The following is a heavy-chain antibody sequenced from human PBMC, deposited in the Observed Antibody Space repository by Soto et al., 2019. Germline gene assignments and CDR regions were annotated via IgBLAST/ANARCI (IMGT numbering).Heavy chain of an antibody. CDR3: AREDYDFWSGYYAWFDP. Sequence: SETLSLTCTVSGGSISSGYYWGWIRQPPGKGLEWIGSIYHSGSTYYNPSLKSRVTISVDTSKNQFSLKLSSVTAADTAVYYCAREDYDFWSGYYAWFDPWGQGTLVTVSS. CDR1: GGSISSGYY. V-gene: IGHV4-38-2*02. D-gene: IGHD3-3*01. CDR2: IYHSGST. J-gene: IGHJ5*02.